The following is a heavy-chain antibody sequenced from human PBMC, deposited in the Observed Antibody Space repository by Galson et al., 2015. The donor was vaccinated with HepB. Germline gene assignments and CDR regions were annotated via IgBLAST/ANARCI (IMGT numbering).Heavy chain of an antibody. J-gene: IGHJ5*02. CDR2: ISGSGGST. CDR1: GFTFSSYA. D-gene: IGHD6-19*01. V-gene: IGHV3-23*01. CDR3: ARTPNSIAVGWFDP. Sequence: SLRLSCAASGFTFSSYAMSWVRQAPGKGLEWVSAISGSGGSTYYADSVKGRFTISRDNAKNSLYLQMNSLRAEDTAVYYCARTPNSIAVGWFDPWGQGTLVTVSS.